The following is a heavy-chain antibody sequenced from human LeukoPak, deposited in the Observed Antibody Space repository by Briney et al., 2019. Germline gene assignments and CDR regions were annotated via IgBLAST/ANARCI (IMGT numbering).Heavy chain of an antibody. J-gene: IGHJ4*02. V-gene: IGHV3-21*04. CDR1: GFTFSSYE. Sequence: PGGSLRLSCAASGFTFSSYEMNWVRQGPGKGLEWVSYISSSSSYTNYADSVKGRFTISRDNAKNSLYLQMNSLRAEDTAVYYCARDERFCGGDCYSDYWGQGTLVTVSS. D-gene: IGHD2-21*02. CDR2: ISSSSSYT. CDR3: ARDERFCGGDCYSDY.